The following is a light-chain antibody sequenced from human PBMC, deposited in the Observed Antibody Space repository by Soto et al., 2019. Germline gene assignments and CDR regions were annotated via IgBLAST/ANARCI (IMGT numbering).Light chain of an antibody. V-gene: IGKV1-39*01. J-gene: IGKJ1*01. CDR1: QSISSY. CDR2: AAS. Sequence: DIQMTQSPSSLSASVGDRVTITCRASQSISSYLNWYQQKPGKAPKLLIYAASSLQSGVPSRFSGSGSGTDFTLTISSLQPEDFSTYYCQQSYINPHGWTCGQGTKLDIK. CDR3: QQSYINPHGWT.